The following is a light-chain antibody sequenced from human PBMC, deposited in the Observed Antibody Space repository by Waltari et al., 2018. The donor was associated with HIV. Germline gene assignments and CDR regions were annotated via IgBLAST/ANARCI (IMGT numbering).Light chain of an antibody. CDR2: SDS. V-gene: IGLV1-44*01. Sequence: HSVLTQAPSASGTLGQRVTISCSGSISNIGTTSVSWFQPLPGMSPRLIIFSDSQRPSGVPDRFSASKSGTSASLAIDGLESGDEADYYCAARDDILSGSWVFGGGT. J-gene: IGLJ3*02. CDR1: ISNIGTTS. CDR3: AARDDILSGSWV.